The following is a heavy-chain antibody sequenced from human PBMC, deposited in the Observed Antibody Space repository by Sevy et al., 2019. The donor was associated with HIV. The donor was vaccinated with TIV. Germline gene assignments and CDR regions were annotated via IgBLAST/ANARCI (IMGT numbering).Heavy chain of an antibody. D-gene: IGHD6-13*01. V-gene: IGHV1-2*02. J-gene: IGHJ6*02. CDR2: INPNSGGT. CDR3: ATRRSSSSWYPRYYYYGMDV. CDR1: GYTFTGYY. Sequence: ASVKVSCKASGYTFTGYYMHWVRQAPGQGLEWMGWINPNSGGTNYAQKFQGRVTMTRYTSISTAYMELSRLRSDDTAVYYCATRRSSSSWYPRYYYYGMDVWGQGTTVTVSS.